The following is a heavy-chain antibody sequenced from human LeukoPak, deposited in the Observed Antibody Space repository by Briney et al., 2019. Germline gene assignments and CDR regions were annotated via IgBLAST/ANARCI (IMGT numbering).Heavy chain of an antibody. Sequence: GGSLRLSCAASGFTFSGSAMHWVRQASGKGLEWVGRIRSKANSYATAYAASVKGRFTISRDESKNTAYLQMNSLKTEDTAVYYCTLGRYSSGWYVDYWGQGTLVTVSS. D-gene: IGHD6-19*01. V-gene: IGHV3-73*01. CDR1: GFTFSGSA. CDR2: IRSKANSYAT. J-gene: IGHJ4*02. CDR3: TLGRYSSGWYVDY.